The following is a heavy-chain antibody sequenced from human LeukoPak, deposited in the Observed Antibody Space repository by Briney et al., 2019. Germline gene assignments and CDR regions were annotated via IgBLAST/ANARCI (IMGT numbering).Heavy chain of an antibody. J-gene: IGHJ4*02. V-gene: IGHV5-51*01. CDR3: ATSDSGGYQPPAY. CDR2: IYPGDSDT. CDR1: GYSFINYW. D-gene: IGHD1-26*01. Sequence: GESLKISCKGSGYSFINYWIGWVRQMPGKGLEWMGIIYPGDSDTRYSPSFRGQVTISADKSISTAFLQWSSLKASDTAMYYCATSDSGGYQPPAYWGQGSLVTVSS.